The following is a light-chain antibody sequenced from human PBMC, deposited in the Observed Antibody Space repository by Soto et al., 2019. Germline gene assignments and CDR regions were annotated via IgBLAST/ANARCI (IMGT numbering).Light chain of an antibody. CDR1: SSDVETYNV. V-gene: IGLV2-23*01. J-gene: IGLJ2*01. CDR2: EDN. Sequence: QSVLTQPASVSGSPGQSITISCTGTSSDVETYNVVSWYQHHPGKAPKLIIYEDNKWPSGVSNRFSGSRSGNTASLTISGLQAEDEADYYCCAYAGSTSHVIFGGGTKVTVL. CDR3: CAYAGSTSHVI.